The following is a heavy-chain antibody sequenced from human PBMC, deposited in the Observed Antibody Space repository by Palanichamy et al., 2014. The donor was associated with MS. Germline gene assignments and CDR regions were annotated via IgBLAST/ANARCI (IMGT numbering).Heavy chain of an antibody. V-gene: IGHV4-39*07. CDR1: GGSISSSSYY. Sequence: QLQLQESGPGLVKPSETLSLTCTVSGGSISSSSYYWGWIRQPPGKGLEWIGSIYYSGSTYYNPSLKSRVTISVDTSKNQFSLKLSSVTAADTAVYYCARSHGIAAAGTYWFDPWGQGTLVTVSS. CDR2: IYYSGST. J-gene: IGHJ5*02. D-gene: IGHD6-13*01. CDR3: ARSHGIAAAGTYWFDP.